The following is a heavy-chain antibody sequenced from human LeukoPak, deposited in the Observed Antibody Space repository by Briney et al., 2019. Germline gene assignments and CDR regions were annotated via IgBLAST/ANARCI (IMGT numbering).Heavy chain of an antibody. V-gene: IGHV3-11*01. CDR2: ISSSASTI. Sequence: GGSLRLSCAASGFTFSDYYMTWIRQAPGKGLEWVSYISSSASTINYADSVKGRFSISRDNAKNSLSLQMNSLRAEDTAVYFCARIGYGGGYYFDYWGQGTLVTVSS. J-gene: IGHJ4*02. D-gene: IGHD3-16*01. CDR1: GFTFSDYY. CDR3: ARIGYGGGYYFDY.